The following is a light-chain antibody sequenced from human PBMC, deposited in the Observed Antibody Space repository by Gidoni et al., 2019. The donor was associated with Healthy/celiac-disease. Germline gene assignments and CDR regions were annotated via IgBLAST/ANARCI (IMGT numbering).Light chain of an antibody. Sequence: ESVLTQSPGTLSLYPGERATLSCRASQSVSSSYLAWYQQKPGQAPRLLIYGASSRATGIPDRFSGSGSGTDFTLTISRLEPEDFAVYYCQQYGSSPPWTFGQGTKVEIK. CDR1: QSVSSSY. CDR2: GAS. CDR3: QQYGSSPPWT. V-gene: IGKV3-20*01. J-gene: IGKJ1*01.